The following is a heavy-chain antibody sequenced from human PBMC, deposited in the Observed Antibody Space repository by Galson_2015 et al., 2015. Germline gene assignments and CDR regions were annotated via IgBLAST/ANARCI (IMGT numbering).Heavy chain of an antibody. D-gene: IGHD5-12*01. V-gene: IGHV5-51*01. CDR3: ARPGYSGYEFDY. J-gene: IGHJ4*02. CDR2: YPGDSDT. Sequence: YPGDSDTRYSPSFQGQVTISADKSISTAYLQWSSLKASDTAMYYCARPGYSGYEFDYWGQGTLVTVSS.